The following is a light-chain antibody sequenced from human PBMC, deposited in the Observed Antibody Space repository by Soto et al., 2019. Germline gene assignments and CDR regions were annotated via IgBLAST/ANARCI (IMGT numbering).Light chain of an antibody. V-gene: IGKV3-20*01. J-gene: IGKJ2*01. CDR1: QSVSNNY. CDR3: QQYGSSPPYT. Sequence: EVVLTQSPGTLSLSPGERASLSCRASQSVSNNYLAWYQQKPGQSTTLLIFGSTDRATGIPDRFSGSGSGTDFTLTISRLEPEDFAVYYCQQYGSSPPYTFGQGTKLEIK. CDR2: GST.